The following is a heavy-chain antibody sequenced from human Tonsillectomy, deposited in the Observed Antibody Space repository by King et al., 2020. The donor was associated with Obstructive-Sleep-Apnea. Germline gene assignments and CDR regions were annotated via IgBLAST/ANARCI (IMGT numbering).Heavy chain of an antibody. CDR2: IYYSGST. Sequence: QLQESGPGLVKPSETLSLTCTVSGGSISSYYWSWIRQPPGKGLEWIGYIYYSGSTNYNPSLESRVTISVDTSKNQFSLKLSSVTAADTAVYYCARGGNCGGDCYSGYWYFDLWGRGTLVTVSS. J-gene: IGHJ2*01. CDR3: ARGGNCGGDCYSGYWYFDL. CDR1: GGSISSYY. V-gene: IGHV4-59*01. D-gene: IGHD2-21*02.